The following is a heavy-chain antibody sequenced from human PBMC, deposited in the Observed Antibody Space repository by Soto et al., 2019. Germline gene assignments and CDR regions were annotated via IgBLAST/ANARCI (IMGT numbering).Heavy chain of an antibody. J-gene: IGHJ4*02. CDR1: GGAFSNFV. Sequence: AVKVSCKASGGAFSNFVISCVLQSPVQWLEGMGGNTPIFGTANYAQKFQGRVTIIADESTGTTYMELTSLRSEDTAVYYCARAPILVGETTYENYFDYWGQGTLVTVSS. CDR2: NTPIFGTA. V-gene: IGHV1-69*13. CDR3: ARAPILVGETTYENYFDY. D-gene: IGHD2-21*01.